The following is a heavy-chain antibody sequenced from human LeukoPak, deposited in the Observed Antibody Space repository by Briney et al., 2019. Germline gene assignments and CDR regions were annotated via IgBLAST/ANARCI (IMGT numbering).Heavy chain of an antibody. Sequence: ASVKVSCKASGYTFTGDYMHWLRQAPGQGLEWMGRINPNSGGTNYAQKFQGRVTMTRDTSISTAYMELSSLRSEDTAVYYCASNYCDSSPFDYWGQGTLVTVSS. CDR3: ASNYCDSSPFDY. D-gene: IGHD3-22*01. CDR1: GYTFTGDY. J-gene: IGHJ4*02. CDR2: INPNSGGT. V-gene: IGHV1-2*06.